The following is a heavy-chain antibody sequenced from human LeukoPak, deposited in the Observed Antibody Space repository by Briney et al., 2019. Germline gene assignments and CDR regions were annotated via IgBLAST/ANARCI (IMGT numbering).Heavy chain of an antibody. V-gene: IGHV4-59*12. Sequence: PSETLSLTCAVYGGSFSGYYWSWIRQPPGKGLEWIGYIYYSGSTNYNPSLKSRVTISVDTSKNQFSLKLSSVTAADTAVYYCAEEAYRYPAPFFYFHHMDVWGKGTTVNIFS. J-gene: IGHJ6*03. CDR1: GGSFSGYY. CDR3: AEEAYRYPAPFFYFHHMDV. D-gene: IGHD1-14*01. CDR2: IYYSGST.